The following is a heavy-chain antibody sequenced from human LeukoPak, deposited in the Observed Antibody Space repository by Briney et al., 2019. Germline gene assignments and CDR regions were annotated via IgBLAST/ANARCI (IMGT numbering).Heavy chain of an antibody. CDR3: AREDYGDYVPDY. CDR1: GFTFSSYS. J-gene: IGHJ4*02. V-gene: IGHV3-21*01. D-gene: IGHD4-17*01. Sequence: GGSLRLSCAASGFTFSSYSMNWVRQAPGKGLEWVSSISSSSSYIHYADSVKGRFTISRGNAKNSLYLQMNSLRAEDTAVYYCAREDYGDYVPDYWGQGTLVTVSS. CDR2: ISSSSSYI.